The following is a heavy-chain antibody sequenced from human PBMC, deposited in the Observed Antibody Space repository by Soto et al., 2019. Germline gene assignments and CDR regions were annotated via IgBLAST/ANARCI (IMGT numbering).Heavy chain of an antibody. V-gene: IGHV1-18*01. D-gene: IGHD3-3*01. CDR2: ISAYNGNT. J-gene: IGHJ5*02. CDR1: GYTFTSYG. CDR3: ARDSYPLRIHPPLRLYWFDP. Sequence: ASVKGSCKASGYTFTSYGISWVRQAPGQGLEWMGWISAYNGNTNYAQKLQGRVTMTTDTSMSTAYMELRSLRSDDTAVYYCARDSYPLRIHPPLRLYWFDPWGQGTLVTVSS.